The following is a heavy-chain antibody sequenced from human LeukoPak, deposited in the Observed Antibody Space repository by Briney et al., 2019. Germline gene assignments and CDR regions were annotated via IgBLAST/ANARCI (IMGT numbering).Heavy chain of an antibody. CDR1: GGSISSSSYY. CDR3: ARDNWNYGSSMDV. Sequence: SETLSLTCTVSGGSISSSSYYWGWIRQPPGKGLEWIGSIYYSGSTYYNPSLKSRVTISVDTSKNHFSLKLSSVTAAETAVYYCARDNWNYGSSMDVWGQGTTVTVSS. D-gene: IGHD1-7*01. CDR2: IYYSGST. J-gene: IGHJ6*02. V-gene: IGHV4-39*02.